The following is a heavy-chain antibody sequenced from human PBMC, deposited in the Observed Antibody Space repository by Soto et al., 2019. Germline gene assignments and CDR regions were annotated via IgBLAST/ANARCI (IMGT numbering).Heavy chain of an antibody. CDR1: WLSPRTIEGG. V-gene: IGHV2-5*02. Sequence: EAWPTPGKPTQTLTLDCPFSWLSPRTIEGGVGWVRQPPGKALEWLALIYWDDDKHYSPSLKSRLTITKDTSKNQVVLTMTNIDPVDTATYYCAHRRGISSFDYWGLGTLVTVSS. CDR3: AHRRGISSFDY. D-gene: IGHD6-6*01. J-gene: IGHJ4*02. CDR2: IYWDDDK.